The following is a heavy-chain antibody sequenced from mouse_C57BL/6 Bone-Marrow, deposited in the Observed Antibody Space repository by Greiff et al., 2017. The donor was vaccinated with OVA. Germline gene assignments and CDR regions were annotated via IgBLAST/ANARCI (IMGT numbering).Heavy chain of an antibody. J-gene: IGHJ4*01. CDR2: ISDGGSYT. CDR3: ARDERSHYYAMDY. Sequence: EVQRVESGGGLVKPGGSLKLSCAASGFTFSSYAMSWVRQTPGKRLEWVATISDGGSYTYYPDNVKGRFTISRDNAKNNLYLQMSHLKSEDTAMYYCARDERSHYYAMDYWGQGTSVTVSS. CDR1: GFTFSSYA. V-gene: IGHV5-4*01.